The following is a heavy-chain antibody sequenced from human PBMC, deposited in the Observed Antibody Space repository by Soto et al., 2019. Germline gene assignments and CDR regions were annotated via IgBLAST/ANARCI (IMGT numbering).Heavy chain of an antibody. Sequence: PGGSLRLSCAASGFTFSSYGMHWVRQAPGKGLEWVAVISYDGSNKYYADSVKGRFTISRDNSKNTLYLLMNSLRAEDTAVYYCAKVGYSSSGYGHYAFKDYWGQGTLVTVSS. CDR1: GFTFSSYG. CDR2: ISYDGSNK. J-gene: IGHJ4*02. CDR3: AKVGYSSSGYGHYAFKDY. D-gene: IGHD6-6*01. V-gene: IGHV3-30*18.